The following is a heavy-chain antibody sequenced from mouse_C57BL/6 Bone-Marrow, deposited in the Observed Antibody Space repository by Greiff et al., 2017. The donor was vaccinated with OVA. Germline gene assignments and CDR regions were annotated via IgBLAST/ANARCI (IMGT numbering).Heavy chain of an antibody. J-gene: IGHJ3*01. D-gene: IGHD1-1*01. CDR3: ARPSYYYGSSYRFAY. CDR2: INPSNGGT. V-gene: IGHV1-53*01. Sequence: QVHVKQPGTELVKPGASVKLSCKASGYTFTSYWMHWVKQRPGQGLEWIGNINPSNGGTNYNEKFKSKATLTVDKSSSTAYMHLSSLTSEDSAVYYCARPSYYYGSSYRFAYWGQGTLVTVSA. CDR1: GYTFTSYW.